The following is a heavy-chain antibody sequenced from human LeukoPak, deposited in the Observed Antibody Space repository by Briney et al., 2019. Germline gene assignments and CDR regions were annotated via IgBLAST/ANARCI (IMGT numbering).Heavy chain of an antibody. D-gene: IGHD5-24*01. J-gene: IGHJ4*02. CDR3: ARGRDGYNYYPDY. V-gene: IGHV3-21*01. CDR1: GFTFSSYA. Sequence: PGGSLRLSCAASGFTFSSYAMSWVRQAPGKGLEWVSSISSSSSYIYYADSVKGRFTISRDNAKNSLYLQMNSLRAEDTAVYYCARGRDGYNYYPDYWGQGTLVTVSS. CDR2: ISSSSSYI.